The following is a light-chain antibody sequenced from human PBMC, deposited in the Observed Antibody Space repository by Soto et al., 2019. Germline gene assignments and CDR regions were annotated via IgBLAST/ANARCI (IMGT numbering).Light chain of an antibody. CDR2: AAS. V-gene: IGKV1-39*01. J-gene: IGKJ2*01. Sequence: DIQMTQSPSSLSASVGDTVTITCRASRSITTYLNWYQQKPGKAPTLLIYAASSLQSGVPSRFSVSGSGTDFTLTISSLQPEDFATYYCQQSYSAPPWTFGHGTKLEI. CDR3: QQSYSAPPWT. CDR1: RSITTY.